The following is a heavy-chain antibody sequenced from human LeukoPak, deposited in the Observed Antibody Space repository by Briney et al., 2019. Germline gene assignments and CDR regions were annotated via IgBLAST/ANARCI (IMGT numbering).Heavy chain of an antibody. Sequence: PSETLSLTCAVYGGSFSGYYWSWIRQPPGKGLEWIGEINHSGRTNYDPSLKSRVTISVDTSKNQFSLKLSSVTAADTAVYYCARQNYGAAPLRYWGQGTLVTVSS. CDR3: ARQNYGAAPLRY. CDR1: GGSFSGYY. V-gene: IGHV4-34*01. D-gene: IGHD4/OR15-4a*01. CDR2: INHSGRT. J-gene: IGHJ4*02.